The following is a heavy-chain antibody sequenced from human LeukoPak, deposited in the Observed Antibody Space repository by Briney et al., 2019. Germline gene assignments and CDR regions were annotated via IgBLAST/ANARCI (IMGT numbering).Heavy chain of an antibody. D-gene: IGHD1-26*01. Sequence: SETLSLTCTVSGGSISSYYWTWIRRPPGEGLEWIGYIYYSGSTNYNPSLKSRVTISVDTSKNQFSLKLTSVTAADTAVYYCARGVNSGYFDYCGQGTLVTVSS. J-gene: IGHJ4*02. CDR1: GGSISSYY. CDR3: ARGVNSGYFDY. CDR2: IYYSGST. V-gene: IGHV4-59*01.